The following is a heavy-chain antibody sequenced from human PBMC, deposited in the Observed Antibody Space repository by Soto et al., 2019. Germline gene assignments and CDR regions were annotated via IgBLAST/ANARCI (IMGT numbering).Heavy chain of an antibody. J-gene: IGHJ4*02. CDR1: GFTFGNYW. Sequence: EVQLVESGGGLVQPGGSLRLSCAASGFTFGNYWMYWVRQAPGKGLVWVSRLHSDGRITTYADSVKGRFTVSRDIAKNTLYLQVDRVRAEDTAMYYWARGRGSFYLDFWGQGTLVTVSS. V-gene: IGHV3-74*02. CDR3: ARGRGSFYLDF. CDR2: LHSDGRIT. D-gene: IGHD1-26*01.